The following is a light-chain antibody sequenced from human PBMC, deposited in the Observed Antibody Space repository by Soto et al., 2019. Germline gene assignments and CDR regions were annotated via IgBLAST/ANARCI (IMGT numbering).Light chain of an antibody. CDR1: QSVSSSY. J-gene: IGKJ5*01. V-gene: IGKV3D-20*01. Sequence: EIVLTQSPATLSLSPGERATLSCGATQSVSSSYLAWYQQKPGLAPRLLIYDASNRATGISDRFSGSGSGTXFILXIXRXEPEDXXXXXXXXXXSSPXTFGQGTRLEIK. CDR3: XXXXSSPXT. CDR2: DAS.